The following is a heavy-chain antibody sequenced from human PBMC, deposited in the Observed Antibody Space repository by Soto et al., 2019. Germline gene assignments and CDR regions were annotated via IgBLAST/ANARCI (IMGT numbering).Heavy chain of an antibody. CDR3: ARGGGNPNSPSSTGMDA. J-gene: IGHJ6*04. V-gene: IGHV1-69*13. Sequence: ASVKVSCKASGGTFNTYSISWVRQAPGQGLEWMGGSLPIFVTAHYAQNFQGRVTITADESTSTAYMELSSLRSDDTAVYYCARGGGNPNSPSSTGMDAWGKGPTAPVSS. CDR2: SLPIFVTA. D-gene: IGHD3-16*01. CDR1: GGTFNTYS.